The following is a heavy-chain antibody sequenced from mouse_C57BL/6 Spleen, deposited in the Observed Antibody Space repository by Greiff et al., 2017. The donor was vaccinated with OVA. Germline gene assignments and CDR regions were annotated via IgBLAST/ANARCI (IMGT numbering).Heavy chain of an antibody. CDR3: ARSGSSGYFDV. D-gene: IGHD1-3*01. CDR2: IYPGDGDT. Sequence: QVQLKQSGPELVKPGASVKISCKASGYAFSSSWMNWVKQRPGKGLEWIGRIYPGDGDTNYNGKFKGKATLTADKSSSTAYMQLSSLTSEDSAVYFCARSGSSGYFDVWGTGTTVTVSS. CDR1: GYAFSSSW. V-gene: IGHV1-82*01. J-gene: IGHJ1*03.